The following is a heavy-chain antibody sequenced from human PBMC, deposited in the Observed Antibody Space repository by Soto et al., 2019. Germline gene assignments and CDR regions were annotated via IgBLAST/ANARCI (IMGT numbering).Heavy chain of an antibody. D-gene: IGHD1-1*01. V-gene: IGHV1-69*04. Sequence: KVSCKASGYTFTSYAMHWVRQAPGQGLEWMGRIIPILGIANYAQKFQGRVTITADKSTSTAYMELSSLRSEDTAVYYCARGNDAFDIWGQGTMVTVSS. CDR3: ARGNDAFDI. J-gene: IGHJ3*02. CDR1: GYTFTSYA. CDR2: IIPILGIA.